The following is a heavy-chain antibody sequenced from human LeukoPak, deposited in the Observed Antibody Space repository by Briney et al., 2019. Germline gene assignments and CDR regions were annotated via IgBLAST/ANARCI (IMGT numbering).Heavy chain of an antibody. D-gene: IGHD2-21*02. J-gene: IGHJ5*02. CDR3: ATEVTEVAWFDP. Sequence: EASVTVSCKASGGTFSSYAISWVRQAPGQGLEWMGGIIPIFGTANYAQKFQGRVTITADKSTSTAYMELSSLRSEDTAVYYCATEVTEVAWFDPWGQGTLVTVSS. CDR1: GGTFSSYA. CDR2: IIPIFGTA. V-gene: IGHV1-69*06.